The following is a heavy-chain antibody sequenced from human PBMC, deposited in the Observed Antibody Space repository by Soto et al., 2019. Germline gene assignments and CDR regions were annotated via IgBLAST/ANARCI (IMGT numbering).Heavy chain of an antibody. CDR3: AKDVSLGELSAPDH. V-gene: IGHV3-9*01. J-gene: IGHJ4*02. D-gene: IGHD3-16*02. CDR2: MSWNRGSI. CDR1: GFTFDDFA. Sequence: GGSLRLSCVASGFTFDDFAMHWVRQAPGKGLEWVSGMSWNRGSIVYADSVKGRFTISRDNAKNSLYLQMNSLRPEDTALYYCAKDVSLGELSAPDHWGQGTLVTVSS.